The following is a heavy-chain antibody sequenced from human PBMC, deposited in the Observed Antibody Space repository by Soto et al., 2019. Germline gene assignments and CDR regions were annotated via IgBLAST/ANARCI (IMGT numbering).Heavy chain of an antibody. CDR3: ARRGSGSYYDY. J-gene: IGHJ4*02. V-gene: IGHV3-23*01. Sequence: EVQLLESGGGLVQPGGSLRLSCAASGFTFSSYAMRWVRQAPVKGLEWVPAISGSGGSTYYADSVKGRFTISRDNSKNTPYLQMNSLRAEDTAVYYCARRGSGSYYDYWGQGTLVTVSS. CDR2: ISGSGGST. CDR1: GFTFSSYA. D-gene: IGHD1-26*01.